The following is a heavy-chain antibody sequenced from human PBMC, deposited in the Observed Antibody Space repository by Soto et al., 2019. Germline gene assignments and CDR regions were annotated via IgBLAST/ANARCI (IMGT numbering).Heavy chain of an antibody. Sequence: PGEFLKISCKGSGYSFTSYWIGWVRQMPGKGLGWMGIIYPGDSDTRYSPSFQGQVTISADKSISTAYLQWSRLKASDTAMYSCARHGEVISLGSYYYYMDVWGKGTPVTVSS. CDR2: IYPGDSDT. J-gene: IGHJ6*03. CDR3: ARHGEVISLGSYYYYMDV. CDR1: GYSFTSYW. V-gene: IGHV5-51*01. D-gene: IGHD3-10*01.